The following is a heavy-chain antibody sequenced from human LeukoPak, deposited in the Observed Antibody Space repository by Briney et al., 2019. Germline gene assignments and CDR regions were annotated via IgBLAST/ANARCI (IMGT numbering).Heavy chain of an antibody. D-gene: IGHD3-3*01. CDR1: GFTFSSYA. Sequence: GGSLRLSCAASGFTFSSYAISWVRQAPGKGLEWVSAISGSGGSTYYADSVKGRFTISRDNSKNTLYLQMNSLRAEDTAVYYCAKGLYYDFWSGSDAFDIWGQGTMVTVSS. J-gene: IGHJ3*02. CDR3: AKGLYYDFWSGSDAFDI. CDR2: ISGSGGST. V-gene: IGHV3-23*01.